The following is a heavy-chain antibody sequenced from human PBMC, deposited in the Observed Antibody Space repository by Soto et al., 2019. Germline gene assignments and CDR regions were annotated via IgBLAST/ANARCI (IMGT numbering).Heavy chain of an antibody. CDR3: ARDRVTMVRVLPSLMAYGMDV. D-gene: IGHD3-10*01. CDR2: IYYSGST. CDR1: GGSISSGDYY. V-gene: IGHV4-30-4*01. Sequence: PSETLSLTCTVSGGSISSGDYYWSWVRQPPGKGLEWIGYIYYSGSTYYNPSLKSRVTISVDTSKNQFSLKLSSVTAADTAVYYCARDRVTMVRVLPSLMAYGMDVWGQGTTVTVSS. J-gene: IGHJ6*02.